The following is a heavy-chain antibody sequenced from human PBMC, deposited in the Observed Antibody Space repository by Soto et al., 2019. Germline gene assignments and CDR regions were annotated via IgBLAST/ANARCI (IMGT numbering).Heavy chain of an antibody. CDR2: ISGSGGST. D-gene: IGHD2-2*01. Sequence: VGSLRLSCAASGFAFSSYAMSWVRQAPGKGLEWVSAISGSGGSTYYADSVKGRFTISRDNSKNTLYLQMNSLRAEDTAVYYCAKGVDYYYYMDVWGKGTTVTVSS. CDR3: AKGVDYYYYMDV. V-gene: IGHV3-23*01. J-gene: IGHJ6*03. CDR1: GFAFSSYA.